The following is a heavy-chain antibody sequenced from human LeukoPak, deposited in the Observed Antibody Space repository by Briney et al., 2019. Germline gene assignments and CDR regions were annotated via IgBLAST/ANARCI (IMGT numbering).Heavy chain of an antibody. J-gene: IGHJ4*02. CDR2: INPNGGGT. Sequence: ASVKVSCKASEYTFTDYYIHWVRQAPGQGLQWMGWINPNGGGTIYAQKFQGRVTITRDTSASTAYMELSSLRSEDMAVYYCARDRRDGYETFDYWGQGTLVTVSS. V-gene: IGHV1-2*02. CDR3: ARDRRDGYETFDY. CDR1: EYTFTDYY. D-gene: IGHD5-24*01.